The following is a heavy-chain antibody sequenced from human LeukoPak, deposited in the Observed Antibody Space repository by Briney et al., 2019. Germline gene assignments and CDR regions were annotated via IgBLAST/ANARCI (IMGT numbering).Heavy chain of an antibody. CDR2: INHSGST. CDR1: GGSFSGYY. Sequence: PSETLSLTCAVYGGSFSGYYWSWIRQPPGKGLEWIGEINHSGSTNYNPSLKSRVTISVDTSKNQFSLKLSSVTAADTAVYYCARPGIAALIGYCSGGSCYGANDAFDIWGQGTMVTVSS. J-gene: IGHJ3*02. CDR3: ARPGIAALIGYCSGGSCYGANDAFDI. V-gene: IGHV4-34*01. D-gene: IGHD2-15*01.